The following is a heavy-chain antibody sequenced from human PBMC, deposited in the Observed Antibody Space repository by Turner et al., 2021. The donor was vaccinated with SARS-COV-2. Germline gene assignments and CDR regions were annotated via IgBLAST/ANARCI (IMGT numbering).Heavy chain of an antibody. CDR1: GGTFSSHV. D-gene: IGHD1-26*01. CDR2: IIPIIGKA. J-gene: IGHJ3*02. Sequence: QVQLVQSGAEVKKPGSSVKVPCKASGGTFSSHVNSWVRQAPGQGLEGRGGIIPIIGKANYAQKVQGRVTITADKSTSTAYMELSSLRSEDTAVYYCARRHSGNYDAFDIWGQGTMVTVSS. CDR3: ARRHSGNYDAFDI. V-gene: IGHV1-69*10.